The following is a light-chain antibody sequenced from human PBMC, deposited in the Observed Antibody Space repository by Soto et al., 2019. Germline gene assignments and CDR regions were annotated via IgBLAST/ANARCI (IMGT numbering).Light chain of an antibody. CDR3: LQSYSAPYT. CDR1: QNISTY. J-gene: IGKJ2*01. CDR2: GAS. V-gene: IGKV1-39*01. Sequence: DIQMTQSPSSLSASVGDRVTITCRASQNISTYLNWYQQKPGKVPKLLIYGASSLQSAVPARFSGSGSGTDFTLTISSLQPEDFAAYFCLQSYSAPYTFGRGTKLQIK.